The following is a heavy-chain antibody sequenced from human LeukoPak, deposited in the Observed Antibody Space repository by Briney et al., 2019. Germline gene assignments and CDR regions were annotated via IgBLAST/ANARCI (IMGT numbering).Heavy chain of an antibody. Sequence: SETLSLTCTVSGGSINSYYWSWIRQPPGKGLEWIGYIYYSGNTKYNPSLKSRVTILVDTSKNQFSLKLSSVTAADTAVYYCARMRDSSGYYPDYWGQGTLVTVSS. CDR2: IYYSGNT. D-gene: IGHD3-22*01. V-gene: IGHV4-59*01. CDR1: GGSINSYY. J-gene: IGHJ4*02. CDR3: ARMRDSSGYYPDY.